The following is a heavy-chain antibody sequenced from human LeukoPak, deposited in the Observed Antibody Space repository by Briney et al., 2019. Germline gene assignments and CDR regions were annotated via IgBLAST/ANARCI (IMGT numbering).Heavy chain of an antibody. CDR3: ARVYSGSYYDFDY. J-gene: IGHJ4*02. V-gene: IGHV3-11*06. CDR1: GFTFSDYY. Sequence: GGSLRLSCAASGFTFSDYYMSWIRQAPGKGLEWVSYISSGSGYTNYADSVKGRFTISRDNAKNSLYLQMNSLRAEDTAVYYCARVYSGSYYDFDYWGQGTLVTVSS. D-gene: IGHD1-26*01. CDR2: ISSGSGYT.